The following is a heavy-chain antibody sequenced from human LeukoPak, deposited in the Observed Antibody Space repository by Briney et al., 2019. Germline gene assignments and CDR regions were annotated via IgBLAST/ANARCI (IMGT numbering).Heavy chain of an antibody. D-gene: IGHD4-11*01. J-gene: IGHJ4*02. CDR3: ARDSGGDYSNYGGLSG. Sequence: ASVKVSCKASGYTFTSYGISWVRQAPGQGLEWMGWISAYNGNTNYAQKLQGRVTMTTDTSTSTAYMELGSLRPDDTAVYYCARDSGGDYSNYGGLSGWGQGTLVTVSS. CDR1: GYTFTSYG. V-gene: IGHV1-18*01. CDR2: ISAYNGNT.